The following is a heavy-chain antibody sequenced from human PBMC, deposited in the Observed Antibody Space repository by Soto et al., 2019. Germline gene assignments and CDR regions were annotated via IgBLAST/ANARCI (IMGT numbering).Heavy chain of an antibody. V-gene: IGHV3-23*01. CDR2: IDGTGTYI. CDR3: ARKMANPTYAS. D-gene: IGHD1-1*01. CDR1: GFTFSRYP. Sequence: EVQLLDSGGGLVQPGGSLRLSCTASGFTFSRYPMTWVRQAPGKGLEWVSAIDGTGTYIYYINSVKGRFTISRDNSKNTLYLQMNSLRAEDTAVYYCARKMANPTYASWGQGTLVTVSP. J-gene: IGHJ5*02.